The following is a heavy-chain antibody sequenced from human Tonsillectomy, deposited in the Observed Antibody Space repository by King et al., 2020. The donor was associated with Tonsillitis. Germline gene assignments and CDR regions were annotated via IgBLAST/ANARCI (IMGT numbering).Heavy chain of an antibody. CDR1: GFTLSGSA. D-gene: IGHD2-2*01. V-gene: IGHV3-73*02. Sequence: VQLVESGGGLVQPGGSLKLSCAASGFTLSGSAMHWVRQASGKGLEWVGRIRSKANSYATAYAASVKGRFTISRDDSKNTAYLQMNSLKTEDTAVYYCTRLDCSSTSCLDYWGQGTLVTVSS. CDR2: IRSKANSYAT. J-gene: IGHJ4*02. CDR3: TRLDCSSTSCLDY.